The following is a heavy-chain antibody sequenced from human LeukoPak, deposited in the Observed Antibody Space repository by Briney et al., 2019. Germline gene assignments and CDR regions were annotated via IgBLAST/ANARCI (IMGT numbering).Heavy chain of an antibody. CDR2: IYHSGST. CDR1: GGSISTYY. CDR3: ARDSRSFDY. V-gene: IGHV4-59*01. J-gene: IGHJ4*02. Sequence: SETLSLTCTVSGGSISTYYWSWIRQPPGKGLEWIGYIYHSGSTNYNPSLKSRVTISVDTSSNQFSLKLSSVTAADTAIYCCARDSRSFDYWGQGTLVTVSP.